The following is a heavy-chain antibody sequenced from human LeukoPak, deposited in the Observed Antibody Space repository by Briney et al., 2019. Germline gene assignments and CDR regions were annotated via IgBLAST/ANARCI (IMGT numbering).Heavy chain of an antibody. J-gene: IGHJ6*02. V-gene: IGHV4-59*01. Sequence: SETLSLTCTVSGGSISSYYWSWIRQPPGKGLEWIGYIYYSGSTNYNPSLKSRVTISVDTSKNQFSLKLSSVTAADTAVYYCTRRLDSSGYRGNYYYYYGMDVWGQGTTVTVSS. D-gene: IGHD3-22*01. CDR3: TRRLDSSGYRGNYYYYYGMDV. CDR2: IYYSGST. CDR1: GGSISSYY.